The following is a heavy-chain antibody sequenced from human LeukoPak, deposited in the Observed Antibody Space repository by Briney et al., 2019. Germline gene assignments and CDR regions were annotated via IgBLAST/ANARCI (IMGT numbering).Heavy chain of an antibody. V-gene: IGHV4-59*01. CDR1: GGSISSYY. D-gene: IGHD3-3*01. CDR2: IYYSGST. J-gene: IGHJ4*02. CDR3: AREKSSSDFWSGYSASFDY. Sequence: SETLSLTCTVSGGSISSYYWSWIRQPPGKGLEWIGYIYYSGSTNYNPSLKSRVTISVDTSKNQFSLKLSSVTAADTAVYYCAREKSSSDFWSGYSASFDYWGQGTLVTVSS.